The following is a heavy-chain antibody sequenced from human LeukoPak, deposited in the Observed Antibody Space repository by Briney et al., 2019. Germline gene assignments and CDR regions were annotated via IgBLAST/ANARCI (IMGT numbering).Heavy chain of an antibody. CDR1: GFTFSSYW. J-gene: IGHJ6*03. Sequence: PGGSLRLSCAASGFTFSSYWMSWVRQAPGKGLEWVANIKQDGSEKYYVDSVKGRFTISRDNAKNSLYLQMNSLRAEDTAVYYCAREDGSGYYYMDVWGKGTTVTISS. CDR2: IKQDGSEK. D-gene: IGHD3-10*01. V-gene: IGHV3-7*01. CDR3: AREDGSGYYYMDV.